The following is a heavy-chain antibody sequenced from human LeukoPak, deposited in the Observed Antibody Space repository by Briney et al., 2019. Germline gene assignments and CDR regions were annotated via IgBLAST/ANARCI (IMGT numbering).Heavy chain of an antibody. V-gene: IGHV3-30*02. Sequence: PGGSLRLSCAASGFTFSSYGMHWVRQAPGKGLEWVAFIRYDGSNKYYADSVKGRFSISRDNSKNTLYLQMNSLRAEDTAVYYCAEDPYYDILTGYIWFDPWGQGTLVTVSS. J-gene: IGHJ5*02. D-gene: IGHD3-9*01. CDR1: GFTFSSYG. CDR2: IRYDGSNK. CDR3: AEDPYYDILTGYIWFDP.